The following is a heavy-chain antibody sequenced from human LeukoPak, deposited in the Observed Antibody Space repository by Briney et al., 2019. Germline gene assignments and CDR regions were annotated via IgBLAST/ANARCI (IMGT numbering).Heavy chain of an antibody. Sequence: ASVKVSCKASGYTFTSYDINWVRQATGQGLEWMGWMNPNSGNTGYAQKFQGRVTMTRNTSISTAYMELSSLRSEDTAVYYCARGNLYDFWSGYYPYYYYMDVWGKGTTVTVSS. CDR1: GYTFTSYD. CDR2: MNPNSGNT. J-gene: IGHJ6*03. D-gene: IGHD3-3*01. CDR3: ARGNLYDFWSGYYPYYYYMDV. V-gene: IGHV1-8*01.